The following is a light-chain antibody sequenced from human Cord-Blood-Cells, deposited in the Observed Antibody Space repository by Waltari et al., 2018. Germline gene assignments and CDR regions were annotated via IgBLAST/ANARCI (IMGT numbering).Light chain of an antibody. CDR1: QSVSSN. CDR2: GAS. CDR3: QQYNNWPALT. V-gene: IGKV3-15*01. J-gene: IGKJ4*01. Sequence: EIVMTQSPATLPVSPGERATLSCRASQSVSSNVAWYQQKPGQAPRLLIYGASTRATGIPARFSGSGSGTEFTLTISSLQSEDFAVYYCQQYNNWPALTFGGGTKVEIK.